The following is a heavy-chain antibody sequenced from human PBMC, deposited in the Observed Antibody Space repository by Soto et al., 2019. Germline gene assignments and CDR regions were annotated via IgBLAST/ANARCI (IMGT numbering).Heavy chain of an antibody. Sequence: GASVKVSCKASGGTFSSYTISWVRQAPGQGLEWMGRIIPILGIANYAQKFQARVTITADKSTSTAYMELSSLRSEDTAVYYCAQKGDYYGSGDLNDAFDIWGQGTMVTVSS. CDR2: IIPILGIA. CDR3: AQKGDYYGSGDLNDAFDI. D-gene: IGHD3-10*01. V-gene: IGHV1-69*02. J-gene: IGHJ3*02. CDR1: GGTFSSYT.